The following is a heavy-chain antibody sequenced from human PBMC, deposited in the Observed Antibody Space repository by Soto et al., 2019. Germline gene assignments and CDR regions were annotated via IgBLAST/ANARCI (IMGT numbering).Heavy chain of an antibody. Sequence: PGGSLRLSCAASGLTFSSYGMHWVRQAPGKGLEWVAVISYDGSNKYYADSVKGRFTISRDNSKNTLYLQMNSLRAEDTAVYYCANPGLGYSYVYPGRAFDIWGQGTMVTVSS. CDR2: ISYDGSNK. CDR1: GLTFSSYG. V-gene: IGHV3-30*18. J-gene: IGHJ3*02. D-gene: IGHD5-18*01. CDR3: ANPGLGYSYVYPGRAFDI.